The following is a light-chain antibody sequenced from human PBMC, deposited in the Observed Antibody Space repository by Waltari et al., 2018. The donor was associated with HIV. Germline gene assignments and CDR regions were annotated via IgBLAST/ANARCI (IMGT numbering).Light chain of an antibody. V-gene: IGLV6-57*02. CDR3: QSYDSSNQSGV. CDR1: SGTIASKY. CDR2: EDT. Sequence: NFMLTQPHSVSESPGKTVTISCTGSSGTIASKYLHWYPSRPGSPPTPVIYEDTQCPSAVPGRFSVSSDRSSNSASLTISGLKTEDEADYYCQSYDSSNQSGVFGGGTKLTVL. J-gene: IGLJ2*01.